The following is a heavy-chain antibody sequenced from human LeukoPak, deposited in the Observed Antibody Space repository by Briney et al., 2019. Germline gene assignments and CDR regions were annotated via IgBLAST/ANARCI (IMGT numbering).Heavy chain of an antibody. V-gene: IGHV1-69*01. CDR1: GGTFSSYA. D-gene: IGHD6-19*01. J-gene: IGHJ5*02. Sequence: GSSVKVSCKASGGTFSSYAISWVRQAPGQGLEWMGGIIPIFGTANYAQKFQGRGTITAEESTSTAYRGLSSLRSEDTAVYYCARGHSRGWFTAWGQGTLVTVPS. CDR2: IIPIFGTA. CDR3: ARGHSRGWFTA.